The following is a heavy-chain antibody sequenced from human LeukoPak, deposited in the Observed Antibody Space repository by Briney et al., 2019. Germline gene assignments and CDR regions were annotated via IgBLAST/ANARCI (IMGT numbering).Heavy chain of an antibody. CDR2: INHSGST. CDR3: ARGRGWFGELRKRWFDP. J-gene: IGHJ5*02. D-gene: IGHD3-10*01. CDR1: GGSFSGYY. Sequence: SETLSLTCAVYGGSFSGYYWSWIRQPPGKGLEWIGEINHSGSTHYNPSLKSRVTISVDTSKNQFSLKLSSVTAADTAVYYCARGRGWFGELRKRWFDPWGQGTLVTVSS. V-gene: IGHV4-34*01.